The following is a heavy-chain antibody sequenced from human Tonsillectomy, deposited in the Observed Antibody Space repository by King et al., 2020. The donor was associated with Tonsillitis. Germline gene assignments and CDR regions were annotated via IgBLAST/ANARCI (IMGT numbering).Heavy chain of an antibody. CDR1: GGSISSGDYS. CDR2: IYHSGST. CDR3: ARAARELSGYFFDY. D-gene: IGHD3-22*01. Sequence: LQLQESGSGLVKPSQTLSLTCAVSGGSISSGDYSWSWIRQPPGKGLEWIGYIYHSGSTYYNPSLKSRVTISVDRSKNQFYLKLSSVTAADTAVYYCARAARELSGYFFDYWGQGTLVTVSS. V-gene: IGHV4-30-2*01. J-gene: IGHJ4*02.